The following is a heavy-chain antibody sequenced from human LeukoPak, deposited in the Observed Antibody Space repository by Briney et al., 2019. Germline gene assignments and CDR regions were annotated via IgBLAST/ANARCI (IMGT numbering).Heavy chain of an antibody. Sequence: GRSLTLSCAASGFTFDTSGMSCVSPPAGKGREWGSGINLNGGSTDYADSEKGRFTISRDNAKNSLYLQMNSLRADDTALYYCARDPWGIASSRLFDYWGQGTLVTVSS. CDR3: ARDPWGIASSRLFDY. CDR2: INLNGGST. CDR1: GFTFDTSG. D-gene: IGHD6-13*01. J-gene: IGHJ4*02. V-gene: IGHV3-20*04.